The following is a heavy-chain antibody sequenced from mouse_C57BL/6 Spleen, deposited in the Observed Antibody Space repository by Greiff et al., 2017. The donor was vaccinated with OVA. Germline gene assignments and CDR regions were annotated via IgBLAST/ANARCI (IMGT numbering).Heavy chain of an antibody. CDR1: GFTIKDYY. J-gene: IGHJ3*01. V-gene: IGHV14-1*01. D-gene: IGHD1-1*01. CDR2: IDPEDGDT. Sequence: EVQLQQSGAELVRPGASVKLSCTASGFTIKDYYMHWVKQRPEQGLEWIGRIDPEDGDTEYAPKFKGKATMTADTSSNTAYMQLSSLTSEDTAVYYCTTLGQGGNYEGFAYWGQGTLVTVSA. CDR3: TTLGQGGNYEGFAY.